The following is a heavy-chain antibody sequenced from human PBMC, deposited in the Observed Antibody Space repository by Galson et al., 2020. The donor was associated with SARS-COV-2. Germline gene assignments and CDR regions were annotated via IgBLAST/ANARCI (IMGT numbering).Heavy chain of an antibody. D-gene: IGHD3-16*02. J-gene: IGHJ4*02. CDR1: GGSISSGGYS. Sequence: ASETLSLTCAVSGGSISSGGYSWSWIRQPPGKGLEWIGYIYHSGSTYYNPSLKSRVTISVDRSKNQFSLKLSSVTAADTAVYYCARVYAYYDYVLGSYRPDYFDYWGQGTLVTVSS. CDR3: ARVYAYYDYVLGSYRPDYFDY. V-gene: IGHV4-30-2*01. CDR2: IYHSGST.